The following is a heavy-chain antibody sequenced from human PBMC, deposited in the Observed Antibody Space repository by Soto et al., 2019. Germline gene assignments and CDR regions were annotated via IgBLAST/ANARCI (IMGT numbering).Heavy chain of an antibody. V-gene: IGHV1-69*01. J-gene: IGHJ1*01. Sequence: QAQLMQSGAEVKKPGSSVKVSCNASGGTFSGYAINWVRQAPGQGLEWMGGIIPLLGITDYGQKFQGRITIAADESTGTANMDLRGQRSEDTAVYYCARDPRTITGTTTSEDFQHWGQGTLVSVSS. CDR2: IIPLLGIT. CDR1: GGTFSGYA. CDR3: ARDPRTITGTTTSEDFQH. D-gene: IGHD1-20*01.